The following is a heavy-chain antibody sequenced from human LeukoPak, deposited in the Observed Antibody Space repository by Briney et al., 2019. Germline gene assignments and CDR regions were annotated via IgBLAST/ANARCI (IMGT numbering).Heavy chain of an antibody. D-gene: IGHD1-7*01. J-gene: IGHJ5*02. CDR2: IIPILGIA. CDR3: ARGTGTTVDWFDP. V-gene: IGHV1-69*02. Sequence: GASVKVSCKASGYTFTGYYMHWVRQAPGQGLEWMGRIIPILGIANYAQKFQGRVTITADKSTSTAYMELSSLRSEDTAVYYCARGTGTTVDWFDPWGQGTLVTVSS. CDR1: GYTFTGYY.